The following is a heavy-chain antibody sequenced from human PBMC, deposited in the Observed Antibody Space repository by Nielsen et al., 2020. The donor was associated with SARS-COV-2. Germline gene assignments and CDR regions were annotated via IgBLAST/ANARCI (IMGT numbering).Heavy chain of an antibody. CDR1: GGSISSGSYY. V-gene: IGHV4-61*02. CDR2: IYTSGST. D-gene: IGHD2-2*01. CDR3: ARERVVVVPAANPGGGYHYYYYGMDV. J-gene: IGHJ6*02. Sequence: SETLSLTCTVSGGSISSGSYYWSWIRQPAGKGLEWIGRIYTSGSTNYNPSLKSRVTISVDTSKNQFSLKLSSVTAADTAVYYCARERVVVVPAANPGGGYHYYYYGMDVWGQGTTVTVSS.